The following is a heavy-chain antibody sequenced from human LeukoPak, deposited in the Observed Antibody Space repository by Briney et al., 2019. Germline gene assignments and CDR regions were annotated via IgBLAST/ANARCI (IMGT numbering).Heavy chain of an antibody. V-gene: IGHV3-21*04. J-gene: IGHJ6*03. D-gene: IGHD3-10*01. CDR3: AKGDFYGSGGDYYYYMDV. Sequence: PGGSLRLSCAASGFTFSSYSMNWVRQAPGKGLEWVSSISSSSSYIYYADSVKGRFTISRDNSKNTLYLQMNSLRAEDTAVYNCAKGDFYGSGGDYYYYMDVWGKGTTVTISS. CDR1: GFTFSSYS. CDR2: ISSSSSYI.